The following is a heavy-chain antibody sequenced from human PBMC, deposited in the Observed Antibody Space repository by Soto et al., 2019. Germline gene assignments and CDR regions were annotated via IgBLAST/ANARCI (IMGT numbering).Heavy chain of an antibody. CDR3: AKDQIAVAGPASDFDY. V-gene: IGHV3-23*01. CDR2: ISSGGSTA. CDR1: GFTFSSYW. J-gene: IGHJ4*02. Sequence: GGSLRLSCAASGFTFSSYWMHWVRQAPGKGLVWVSAISSGGSTANYADSVRGRFTISRDNSKNTLYLQMNSLRAEDTAVYYCAKDQIAVAGPASDFDYWGQGTLVTVLL. D-gene: IGHD6-19*01.